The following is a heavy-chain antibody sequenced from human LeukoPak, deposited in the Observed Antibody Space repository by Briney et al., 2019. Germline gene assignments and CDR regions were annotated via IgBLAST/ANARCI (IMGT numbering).Heavy chain of an antibody. CDR1: GFTFSSYE. J-gene: IGHJ4*02. CDR2: ISSSGSTR. V-gene: IGHV3-48*03. D-gene: IGHD3-10*01. Sequence: GGSLRLSCAASGFTFSSYEMNWVRQAPGKGLEWVSYISSSGSTRYYADSMKGRFTISRDNAKNSLYLQMNSLRAEDTAVYYCARDRDPLVRCDYWGQGTLVTVSS. CDR3: ARDRDPLVRCDY.